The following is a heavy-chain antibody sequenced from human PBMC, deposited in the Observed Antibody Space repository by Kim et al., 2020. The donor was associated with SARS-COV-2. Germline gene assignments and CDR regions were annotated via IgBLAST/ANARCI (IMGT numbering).Heavy chain of an antibody. D-gene: IGHD4-4*01. CDR3: ARDMNPTVYDY. Sequence: TMYYQKFQGRGTISRDTSANTAYMELNSLTTEDTAFYYCARDMNPTVYDYWGQGTLVTVSS. V-gene: IGHV1-3*01. J-gene: IGHJ4*02. CDR2: T.